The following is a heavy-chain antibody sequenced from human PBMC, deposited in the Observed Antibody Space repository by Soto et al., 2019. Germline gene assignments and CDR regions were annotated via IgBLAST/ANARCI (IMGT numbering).Heavy chain of an antibody. Sequence: GWSLRLSCAVSGFTFSNYAMSWVRQAPGKGLEWISSISSGSSYIYYADSVKGRFTISRDNAKNSLYLQMNRLRAEDTAVYYCARDLGPQNWFDPSGQGTLVTVSS. CDR1: GFTFSNYA. CDR2: ISSGSSYI. CDR3: ARDLGPQNWFDP. J-gene: IGHJ5*02. D-gene: IGHD7-27*01. V-gene: IGHV3-21*01.